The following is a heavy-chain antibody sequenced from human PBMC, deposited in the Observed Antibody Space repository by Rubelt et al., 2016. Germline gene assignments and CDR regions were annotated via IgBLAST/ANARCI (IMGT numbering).Heavy chain of an antibody. V-gene: IGHV3-48*04. CDR3: ARLGEGGARWELRAPKDY. Sequence: QAPGKGLEWVSYISSSSSTIYYADSVKGRFTISRDNAKNSLYLQMNSLRAEDTAVYYCARLGEGGARWELRAPKDYWGQGTLVTVSS. D-gene: IGHD1-26*01. CDR2: ISSSSSTI. J-gene: IGHJ4*02.